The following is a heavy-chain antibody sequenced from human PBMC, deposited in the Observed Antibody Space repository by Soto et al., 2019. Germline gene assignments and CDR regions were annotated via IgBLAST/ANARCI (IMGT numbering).Heavy chain of an antibody. J-gene: IGHJ4*02. Sequence: TGGSLRLSCAASGFTFSNAWMNWVRQAPGKGLEWVGRIKSKTDGGTTDYAAPVKGRFTISRDNSKNTLYLQMNSLRAEDTAVYYCARDPTESRDGYRNGLVDYWGQGTLVTVSS. CDR2: IKSKTDGGTT. CDR1: GFTFSNAW. CDR3: ARDPTESRDGYRNGLVDY. V-gene: IGHV3-15*07. D-gene: IGHD5-12*01.